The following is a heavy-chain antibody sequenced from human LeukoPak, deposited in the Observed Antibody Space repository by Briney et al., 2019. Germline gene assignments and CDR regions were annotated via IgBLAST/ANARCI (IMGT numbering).Heavy chain of an antibody. V-gene: IGHV1-69*04. CDR1: GGTFSSYA. CDR3: ARGDSAYGSGSYYNGAPDY. D-gene: IGHD3-10*01. CDR2: IIPILGIA. Sequence: SVKVSCKASGGTFSSYAISWVRQAPGQGLEWMGRIIPILGIANYAQKFQGRVTITADKSTSTAYMELSSLRSEDTAVYYCARGDSAYGSGSYYNGAPDYWGQGTLVTVSS. J-gene: IGHJ4*02.